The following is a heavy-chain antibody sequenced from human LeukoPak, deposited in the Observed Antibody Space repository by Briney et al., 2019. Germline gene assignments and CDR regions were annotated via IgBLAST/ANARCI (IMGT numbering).Heavy chain of an antibody. CDR2: IIPIFGTA. J-gene: IGHJ3*02. D-gene: IGHD5-18*01. V-gene: IGHV1-69*13. CDR3: ARLFPDTAMVNDAFDI. Sequence: ASVKVSCKASGGTFSSYAISWVRQAPGQGLEWMGGIIPIFGTANYAQKFQGRVTITADESTSTAYMELSSLRSEDTAVYYCARLFPDTAMVNDAFDIWGQGTMVTVSS. CDR1: GGTFSSYA.